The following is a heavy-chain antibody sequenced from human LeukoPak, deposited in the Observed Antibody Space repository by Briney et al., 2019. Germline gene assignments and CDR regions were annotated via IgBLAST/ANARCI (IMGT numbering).Heavy chain of an antibody. CDR3: ARDHAVTGIT. D-gene: IGHD1-7*01. J-gene: IGHJ4*02. V-gene: IGHV3-11*04. Sequence: PGGSLRLSCAASGFTFSDYSMSWIRQAPGKGLEWVSYISGSGTAIYYADSVKGRFTISRDNAKNSLYLHMHSLRAEDTAVYYCARDHAVTGITWGQGTLVTVSS. CDR1: GFTFSDYS. CDR2: ISGSGTAI.